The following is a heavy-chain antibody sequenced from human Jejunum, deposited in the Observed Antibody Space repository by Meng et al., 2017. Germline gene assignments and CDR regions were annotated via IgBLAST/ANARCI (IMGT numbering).Heavy chain of an antibody. CDR1: GFSFSTYA. V-gene: IGHV3-23*01. D-gene: IGHD4-17*01. CDR2: ISGNGGGT. Sequence: GESLKISCAGSGFSFSTYALIWIRQAPGKGLEWVSSISGNGGGTHYAESVKGRFSISRDNSNKMLFLQMNSLRDEDTALYYCAKDPNGDYLGAFDFWGQGTMVPSPQ. CDR3: AKDPNGDYLGAFDF. J-gene: IGHJ3*01.